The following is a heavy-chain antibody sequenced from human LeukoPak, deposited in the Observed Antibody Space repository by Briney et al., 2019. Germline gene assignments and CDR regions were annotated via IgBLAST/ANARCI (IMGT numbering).Heavy chain of an antibody. V-gene: IGHV4-34*01. CDR1: GASLSGFF. Sequence: SETLSLTCGVSGASLSGFFWNWVRQSPGEGLEWIGDIRHGGVTTYNPSLMGRVTITTDTSKNQFSLKLSSVTAADTAVYYCARVNGDYVGYFDYWGQGTLVTVSS. CDR3: ARVNGDYVGYFDY. J-gene: IGHJ4*02. CDR2: IRHGGVT. D-gene: IGHD4-17*01.